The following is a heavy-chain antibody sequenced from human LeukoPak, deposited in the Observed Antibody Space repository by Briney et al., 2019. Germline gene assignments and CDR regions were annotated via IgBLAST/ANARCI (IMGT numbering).Heavy chain of an antibody. D-gene: IGHD1/OR15-1a*01. CDR1: GFTFSSYW. CDR3: ARDEWAGTVAY. V-gene: IGHV3-7*01. CDR2: IKQDGSEK. Sequence: GGSLRLSCAASGFTFSSYWMSWVRQAPGKGLEWVANIKQDGSEKYYVDSVKGRFTISRDNAKNSLFLQMDSLRAEDTAVYYCARDEWAGTVAYWGQGTLVTVSS. J-gene: IGHJ4*02.